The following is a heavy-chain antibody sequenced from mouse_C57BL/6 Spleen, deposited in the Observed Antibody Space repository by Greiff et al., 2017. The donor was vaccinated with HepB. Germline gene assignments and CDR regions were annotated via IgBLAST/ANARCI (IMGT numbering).Heavy chain of an antibody. V-gene: IGHV1-55*01. CDR3: ARSGLGLDAMDY. Sequence: VKLMESGAELVKPGASVKMSCKASGYTFTSYWITWVKQRPGQGLEWIGDIYPGSGSTNYNEKFKSKATLTVDTSSSTAYMQLSSLTSEDSAVYYCARSGLGLDAMDYWGQGTSVTVSS. D-gene: IGHD4-1*01. CDR2: IYPGSGST. CDR1: GYTFTSYW. J-gene: IGHJ4*01.